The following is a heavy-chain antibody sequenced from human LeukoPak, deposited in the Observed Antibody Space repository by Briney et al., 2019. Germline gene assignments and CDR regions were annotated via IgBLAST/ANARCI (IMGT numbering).Heavy chain of an antibody. CDR1: GGTFSSYA. CDR3: ARALRSDVFGWFDP. Sequence: ASVKVSCKASGGTFSSYAISWVRQAPGQGLEWMGGIIPIFGTANYAQKFQGRVTITADESTSTAYMELSSLRSEDTAVYYCARALRSDVFGWFDPWGQGTLVTVSS. J-gene: IGHJ5*02. D-gene: IGHD3-10*02. V-gene: IGHV1-69*13. CDR2: IIPIFGTA.